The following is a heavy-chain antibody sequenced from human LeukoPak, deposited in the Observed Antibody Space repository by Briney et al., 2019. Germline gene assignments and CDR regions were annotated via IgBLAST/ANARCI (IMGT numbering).Heavy chain of an antibody. V-gene: IGHV4-59*01. J-gene: IGHJ6*02. CDR2: IYYSGST. CDR3: ASSGSYYYHGMDV. CDR1: GGSISSYY. D-gene: IGHD3-10*01. Sequence: PSETLSLTCTVSGGSISSYYWSWIRQPPGKGLEWIGYIYYSGSTNYNPSLKSRVTISVDTSKNQFSLKLSSVTAADTAAYYCASSGSYYYHGMDVWGQGTTVTVSS.